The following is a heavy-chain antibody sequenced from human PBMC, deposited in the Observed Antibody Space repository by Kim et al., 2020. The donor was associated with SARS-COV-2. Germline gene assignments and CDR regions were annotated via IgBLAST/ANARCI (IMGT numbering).Heavy chain of an antibody. Sequence: GGSLRLSCAASGFTFRSSALRWVLQAPGKGLEWVSAISGSGGSTYYADSVKGRFTISRDNSKNTLYLQMNSLRAEDTAVYYCAKGLTPGVVLRFLESTTDYYYGMDVWGQGTTVTVSS. CDR2: ISGSGGST. J-gene: IGHJ6*02. CDR1: GFTFRSSA. CDR3: AKGLTPGVVLRFLESTTDYYYGMDV. V-gene: IGHV3-23*01. D-gene: IGHD3-3*01.